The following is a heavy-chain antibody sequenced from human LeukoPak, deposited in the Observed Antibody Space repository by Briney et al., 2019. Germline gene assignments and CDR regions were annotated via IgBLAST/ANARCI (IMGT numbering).Heavy chain of an antibody. D-gene: IGHD3/OR15-3a*01. CDR1: GFIFNSFA. CDR3: AVDYDYWTAFFSGSRMTPKR. V-gene: IGHV3-23*01. Sequence: GGSLRLSCAASGFIFNSFAMSWVRQAPGKGLEWVSTFSGSGSRTSYADSVKGRFTISRDNSKNTLYLRMKSLRAEDTAVYYCAVDYDYWTAFFSGSRMTPKRGGQGTLVTVSS. J-gene: IGHJ4*02. CDR2: FSGSGSRT.